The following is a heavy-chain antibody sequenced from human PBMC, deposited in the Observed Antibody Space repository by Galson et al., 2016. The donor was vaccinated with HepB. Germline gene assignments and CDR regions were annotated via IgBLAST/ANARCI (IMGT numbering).Heavy chain of an antibody. J-gene: IGHJ6*03. CDR2: IDWDDER. D-gene: IGHD2-21*01. V-gene: IGHV2-70*20. Sequence: PALVKPTQTLTLTCTFSGFSLNTGGLSVSWVRQPPGRALEWLAFIDWDDERYYSASLKTRLTISKDTSKNQVVLTMTNVDPVDTATYYCVRGAYSSYYMDVWGKGTTVTVSS. CDR1: GFSLNTGGLS. CDR3: VRGAYSSYYMDV.